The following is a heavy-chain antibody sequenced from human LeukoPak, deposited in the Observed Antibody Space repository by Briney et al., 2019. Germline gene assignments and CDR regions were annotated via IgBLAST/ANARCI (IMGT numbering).Heavy chain of an antibody. CDR2: VSGNGGTT. J-gene: IGHJ4*02. D-gene: IGHD2-15*01. Sequence: GGSPRLSCAAFGFTFNNYAMNWVGQAPGKGLEWVSAVSGNGGTTYYADSVKRGFTISRDNSKNTVNLQINNLRDEDTARYYCARGVAGRYCAGGSCPALVYWGQGTLVTVSS. V-gene: IGHV3-23*01. CDR1: GFTFNNYA. CDR3: ARGVAGRYCAGGSCPALVY.